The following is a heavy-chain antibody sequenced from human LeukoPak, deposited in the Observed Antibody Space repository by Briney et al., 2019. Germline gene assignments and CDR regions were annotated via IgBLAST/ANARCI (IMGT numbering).Heavy chain of an antibody. CDR3: ARSLSLRGYFDY. J-gene: IGHJ4*02. CDR1: GFTFDDYA. Sequence: PGGSLRLSCAASGFTFDDYAMNWVRQVPGKGLEWVSGISWNRGSIDYADSVKGRFTISRDNAKNSLYLQMNSLRPEDMALYFCARSLSLRGYFDYWGQGTLVTVSS. V-gene: IGHV3-9*03. CDR2: ISWNRGSI. D-gene: IGHD1-26*01.